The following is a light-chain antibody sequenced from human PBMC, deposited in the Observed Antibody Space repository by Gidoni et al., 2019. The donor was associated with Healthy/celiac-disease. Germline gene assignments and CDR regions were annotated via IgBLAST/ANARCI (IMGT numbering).Light chain of an antibody. Sequence: DIAMTQSPATLSVSPGERATLSCRASQRVSSDLAWYQQKPGQAPRLLIYGASTRATGIPARFSGSGSGTEFTLTISSLQSEDFAVYYCQQYNNWPLYTFGQGTKLEIK. CDR2: GAS. CDR3: QQYNNWPLYT. CDR1: QRVSSD. V-gene: IGKV3-15*01. J-gene: IGKJ2*01.